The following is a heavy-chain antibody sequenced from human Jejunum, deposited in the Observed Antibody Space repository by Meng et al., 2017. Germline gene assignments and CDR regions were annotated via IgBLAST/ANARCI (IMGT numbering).Heavy chain of an antibody. Sequence: QTPLQESGPGLVKPSGTPSLTCTVSGDSITTNTYWSWVRQSPEKGLEWIGQIDHRGSPYYNPSLKSRVTMSVDKSKSQVSLQLTSVTAADTAVYYCAKHGGYYQHYWGQGTLVTVSS. CDR3: AKHGGYYQHY. V-gene: IGHV4-4*02. D-gene: IGHD3-22*01. CDR2: IDHRGSP. J-gene: IGHJ4*02. CDR1: GDSITTNTY.